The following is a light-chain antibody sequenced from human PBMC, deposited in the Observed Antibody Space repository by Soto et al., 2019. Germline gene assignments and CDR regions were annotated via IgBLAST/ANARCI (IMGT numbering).Light chain of an antibody. CDR2: EVS. V-gene: IGLV2-8*01. CDR1: SSDVGGYNY. Sequence: QSALTQPPSASGSPGQSVTISCTGTSSDVGGYNYVSWYQQHPGKAPKLMIYEVSKRPSGVPDRFSGSKSDNTASLTVSGLQAEDEDDYYCSSYVGSNNLLFGGGTKLTVL. CDR3: SSYVGSNNLL. J-gene: IGLJ2*01.